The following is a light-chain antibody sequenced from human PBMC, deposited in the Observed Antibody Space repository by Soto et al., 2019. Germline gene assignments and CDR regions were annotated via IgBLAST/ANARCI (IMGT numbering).Light chain of an antibody. CDR1: QSVSSSN. V-gene: IGKV3-20*01. CDR3: QQYGGSPLYT. Sequence: EIVLTQSPGTLSLSPGERATLSCRASQSVSSSNLAWYQQKPGQAPRLLMYGASSRATGIPDRFSGSGSGTDFTLTISRLEPEDVAVYYCQQYGGSPLYTFGQGTKLEIK. J-gene: IGKJ2*01. CDR2: GAS.